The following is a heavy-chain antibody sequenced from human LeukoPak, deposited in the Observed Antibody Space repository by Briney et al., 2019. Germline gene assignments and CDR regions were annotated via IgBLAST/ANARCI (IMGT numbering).Heavy chain of an antibody. CDR2: IYYSGST. CDR3: ARAGTVTKYYFDY. Sequence: SETLSLTCTVSGGYISSSSYYWGWIRQPPGKGLEWIGSIYYSGSTHYNPSLKSRVTISVDTSKNQFSLKLSSVTAADTAVYYCARAGTVTKYYFDYWGQGTLVTVSS. D-gene: IGHD4-17*01. J-gene: IGHJ4*02. V-gene: IGHV4-39*07. CDR1: GGYISSSSYY.